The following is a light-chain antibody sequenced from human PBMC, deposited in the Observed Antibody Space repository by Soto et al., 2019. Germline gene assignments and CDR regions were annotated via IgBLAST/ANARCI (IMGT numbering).Light chain of an antibody. Sequence: EIVMTQSPATLSASLGEIATLCVGASQSVGSDLAWYQQKPGQAPRLLIYDVFSRATGVPARFSGSWSGIDFTLAISSMQSEDFAVYYCQQYHNWPITFGEGTRVEIK. CDR3: QQYHNWPIT. V-gene: IGKV3D-15*01. CDR2: DVF. CDR1: QSVGSD. J-gene: IGKJ5*01.